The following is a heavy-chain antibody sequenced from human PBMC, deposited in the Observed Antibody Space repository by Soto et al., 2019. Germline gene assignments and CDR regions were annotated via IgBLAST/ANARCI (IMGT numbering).Heavy chain of an antibody. V-gene: IGHV3-30-3*01. Sequence: QVQLVESGGGVVQPGRSLRLSCAASGFTFSSYAMHWVRQAPGKGLEWVAVISYDGSNKYYADSVKGRFTISRDNSKNTLYLQMNSLRAEDTAVYYCARAQYSSSSGGWFDPWGQGTLVTVSS. CDR2: ISYDGSNK. J-gene: IGHJ5*02. CDR3: ARAQYSSSSGGWFDP. CDR1: GFTFSSYA. D-gene: IGHD6-6*01.